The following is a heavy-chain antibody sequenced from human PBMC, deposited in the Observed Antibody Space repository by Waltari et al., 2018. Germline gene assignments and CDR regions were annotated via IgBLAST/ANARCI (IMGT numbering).Heavy chain of an antibody. D-gene: IGHD1-26*01. CDR1: LYNFPNYG. CDR2: ISGYNGNT. Sequence: QVQLVQSGAEVKKPGASVKVSCKGSLYNFPNYGVSWVRQAPGQGLEWMGWISGYNGNTKDAQKVQGRVTMTTDTSTSTAYLELRSLKSDDAAVYYCAGSTSPLGYYYYGMDVWGQGTTVTVSS. CDR3: AGSTSPLGYYYYGMDV. J-gene: IGHJ6*02. V-gene: IGHV1-18*04.